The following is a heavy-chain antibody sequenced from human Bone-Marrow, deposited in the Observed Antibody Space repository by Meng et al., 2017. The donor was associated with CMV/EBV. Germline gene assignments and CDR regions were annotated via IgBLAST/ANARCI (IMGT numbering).Heavy chain of an antibody. V-gene: IGHV2-5*01. CDR3: AHRGCGGDCSLFDY. Sequence: YTLRNSGGGEGRIRQTTGKEKEWHAINYRKEEKRKRKNKKSRIKITKDNSKNQVVLTMTNMDPVDTATYYCAHRGCGGDCSLFDYWGQGTLVTVSS. CDR1: YTLRNSGGG. CDR2: NYRKEEK. J-gene: IGHJ4*02. D-gene: IGHD2-21*01.